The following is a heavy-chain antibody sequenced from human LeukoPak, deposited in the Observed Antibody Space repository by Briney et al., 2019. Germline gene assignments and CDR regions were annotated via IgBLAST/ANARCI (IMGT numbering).Heavy chain of an antibody. V-gene: IGHV3-7*01. CDR1: GFSFSNHE. J-gene: IGHJ4*02. CDR3: ATPTYYYEVY. D-gene: IGHD3-22*01. CDR2: IKQDGSEK. Sequence: GGSLRLSCAASGFSFSNHEMNWVRQTPGKGLEWVANIKQDGSEKYYVDSVKGRFTISRDNAKNSLYLQMNSLRAEDTAVYYCATPTYYYEVYWGQGTLVTVSS.